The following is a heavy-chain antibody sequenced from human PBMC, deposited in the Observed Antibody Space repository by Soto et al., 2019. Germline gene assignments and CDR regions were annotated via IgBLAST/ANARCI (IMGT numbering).Heavy chain of an antibody. V-gene: IGHV1-24*01. CDR1: GYTLTELS. CDR3: ATRLVDGVVIIPDYFDY. J-gene: IGHJ4*02. D-gene: IGHD3-3*01. CDR2: FDPEDGET. Sequence: ATVKVSCKVSGYTLTELSMHWVRQAPGKGLEWMGGFDPEDGETIYAQKFQGRVTMTEDTSTDTAYMELSSLRSEDTAVYYCATRLVDGVVIIPDYFDYWGQGTLVTVSS.